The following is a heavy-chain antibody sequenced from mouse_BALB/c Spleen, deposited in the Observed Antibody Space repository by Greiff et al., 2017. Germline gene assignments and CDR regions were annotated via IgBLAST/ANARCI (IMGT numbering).Heavy chain of an antibody. Sequence: EVKVEESGGGLVKPGGSLKLSCAASGFTFSDYYMYWVRQTPEKRLEWVATISDGGSYTYYPDSVKGRFTISRDNAKNNLYLQMSSLKSEDTAMYYCARDYDYDYFDVWGAGTTVTVSS. D-gene: IGHD2-4*01. CDR3: ARDYDYDYFDV. V-gene: IGHV5-4*02. CDR2: ISDGGSYT. CDR1: GFTFSDYY. J-gene: IGHJ1*01.